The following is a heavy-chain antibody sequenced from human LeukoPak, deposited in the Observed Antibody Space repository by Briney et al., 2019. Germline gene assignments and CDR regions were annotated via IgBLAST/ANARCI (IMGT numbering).Heavy chain of an antibody. Sequence: ASVKVSCKTSGYIFTPHHIHWMRQAPGQGLELLGWVSAANNPEYSQKFQGRVVITRDASATTSYLELNSLRSEDTAIYYCAMSVEMPPIPSFDYWGQGTLVTVSS. J-gene: IGHJ4*02. D-gene: IGHD5-24*01. CDR1: GYIFTPHH. CDR2: VSAANNP. CDR3: AMSVEMPPIPSFDY. V-gene: IGHV1-3*01.